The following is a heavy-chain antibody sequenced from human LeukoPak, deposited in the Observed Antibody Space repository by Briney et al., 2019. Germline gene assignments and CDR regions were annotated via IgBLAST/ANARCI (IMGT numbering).Heavy chain of an antibody. D-gene: IGHD6-6*01. CDR1: GFSFSGHW. CDR3: ARGPNSNWSGLDF. J-gene: IGHJ4*02. CDR2: ISPTGSTT. V-gene: IGHV3-74*01. Sequence: GGSQRLSCTASGFSFSGHWMHWARQLPGKGLVWVSRISPTGSTTSYADSVKGRFTVSRDNAKNTLYLQVNNLRAEDTAVYYCARGPNSNWSGLDFWGQGTLLTVSS.